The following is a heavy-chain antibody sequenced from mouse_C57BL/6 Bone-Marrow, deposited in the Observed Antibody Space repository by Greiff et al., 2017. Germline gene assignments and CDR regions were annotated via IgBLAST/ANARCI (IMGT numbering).Heavy chain of an antibody. J-gene: IGHJ1*03. V-gene: IGHV1-72*01. CDR3: ARCPLLGRRGWYCDV. D-gene: IGHD3-3*01. CDR2: IDPNSGGT. CDR1: GYTFTSYW. Sequence: QVQLQQPGAELVKPGASVKLSCKASGYTFTSYWMHWVKQRPGRGLEWIGRIDPNSGGTKYNEKFKSKATLTVDKPSSTAYMQLSSLTSEDSAVYYCARCPLLGRRGWYCDVWGTGTTVTVSS.